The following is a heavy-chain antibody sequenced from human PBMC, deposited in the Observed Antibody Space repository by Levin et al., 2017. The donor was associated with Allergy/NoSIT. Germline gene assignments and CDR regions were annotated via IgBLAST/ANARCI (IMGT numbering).Heavy chain of an antibody. CDR1: GGSISSSSYY. CDR3: ARGDYYDSSGPYYFDY. D-gene: IGHD3-22*01. CDR2: IYYSGST. J-gene: IGHJ4*02. V-gene: IGHV4-39*01. Sequence: SETLSLTCTVSGGSISSSSYYWGWIRQPPGKGLEWIGSIYYSGSTYYNPSLKSRVTISVDTSKNQFSLKLSSVTAADTAVYYCARGDYYDSSGPYYFDYWGQGTLVTVSS.